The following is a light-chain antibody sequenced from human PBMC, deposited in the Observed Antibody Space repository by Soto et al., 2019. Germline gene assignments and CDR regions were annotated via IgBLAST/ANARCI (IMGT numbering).Light chain of an antibody. J-gene: IGLJ1*01. CDR3: SSYTISAADV. CDR2: DVS. Sequence: SVLTKPSSVPRSPGQWITISYTRTSSDIGAYNFVSWYQQHPGKAPKLMIYDVSNRPSGVSNRFSGSKSGDTASLTISGLQAEDEADYYCSSYTISAADVFGTGTKVTVL. CDR1: SSDIGAYNF. V-gene: IGLV2-14*03.